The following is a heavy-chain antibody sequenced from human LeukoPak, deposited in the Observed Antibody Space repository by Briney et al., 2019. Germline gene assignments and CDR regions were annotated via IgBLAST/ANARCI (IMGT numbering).Heavy chain of an antibody. J-gene: IGHJ3*02. D-gene: IGHD4-17*01. V-gene: IGHV4-59*08. CDR3: ATSLYGDYDDAFDI. Sequence: PSETPSLTCTVSGGSISSYYWSWIRQPPGKGLEWIGYIYYSGSTNYNPSLKSRVTISVDTSKNQFSLKLSSVTAADTAVYYCATSLYGDYDDAFDIWGQGTMVTVSS. CDR2: IYYSGST. CDR1: GGSISSYY.